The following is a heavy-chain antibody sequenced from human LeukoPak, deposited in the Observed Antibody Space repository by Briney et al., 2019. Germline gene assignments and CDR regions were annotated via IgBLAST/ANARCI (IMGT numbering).Heavy chain of an antibody. CDR1: GFTFSNAW. V-gene: IGHV3-15*01. CDR3: TTDYDLGHDCSSTSCYTNW. Sequence: GGSLRLSCAASGFTFSNAWMSWVRQAPGKGLEWVGRIKSKTDGGTTDYAAPVKGRFTISRDDSKNTLYLQMNSLKTEDTAVYYCTTDYDLGHDCSSTSCYTNWWGQGTLVTVSS. CDR2: IKSKTDGGTT. J-gene: IGHJ4*02. D-gene: IGHD2-2*02.